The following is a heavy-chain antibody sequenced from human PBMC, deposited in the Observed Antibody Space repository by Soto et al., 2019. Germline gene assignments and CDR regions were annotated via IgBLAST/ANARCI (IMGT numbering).Heavy chain of an antibody. J-gene: IGHJ4*02. Sequence: QVQLQESGPGLVKPSQTLSLTCTVSGGSISSGGYYWSWIRQHPGKGLEWIGYIYYSGSTYYNPSLKSRVTISVDTSKNQFSLKLSSVTAADTAVYYCAREVEMTTVTTWLHYFDYWGQGTLVTVSS. D-gene: IGHD4-4*01. V-gene: IGHV4-31*03. CDR3: AREVEMTTVTTWLHYFDY. CDR1: GGSISSGGYY. CDR2: IYYSGST.